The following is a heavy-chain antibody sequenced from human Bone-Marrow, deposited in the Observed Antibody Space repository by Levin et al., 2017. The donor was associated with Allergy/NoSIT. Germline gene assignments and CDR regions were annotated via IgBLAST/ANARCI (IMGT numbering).Heavy chain of an antibody. CDR2: INPNSGGT. Sequence: ASVKVSCKASGYTFTGYYMHWVRQAPGQGLEWMGWINPNSGGTNYAQKFQGRVTMTRDTSISTAYMELSRLRSDDTAVYYCARIPYDFWSGPHFDYWGQGTLVTVSS. D-gene: IGHD3-3*01. CDR1: GYTFTGYY. J-gene: IGHJ4*02. V-gene: IGHV1-2*02. CDR3: ARIPYDFWSGPHFDY.